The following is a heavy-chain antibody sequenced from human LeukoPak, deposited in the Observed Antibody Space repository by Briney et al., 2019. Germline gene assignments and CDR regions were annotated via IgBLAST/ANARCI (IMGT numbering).Heavy chain of an antibody. V-gene: IGHV3-30-3*01. CDR3: AREGYCSSTSCQYYFDY. Sequence: SCKVSGDTLTELSMHWVRQAPGKGLEWVAVISYDGSNKYYADSVKGRFTISRDNSKNTLYLQMNSLRAEDTAVYYCAREGYCSSTSCQYYFDYWGQGTLVTVSS. D-gene: IGHD2-2*01. J-gene: IGHJ4*02. CDR1: GDTLTELS. CDR2: ISYDGSNK.